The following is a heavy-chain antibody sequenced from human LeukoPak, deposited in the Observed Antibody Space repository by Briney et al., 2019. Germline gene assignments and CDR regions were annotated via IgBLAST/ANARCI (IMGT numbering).Heavy chain of an antibody. CDR1: GGSISSYY. Sequence: SETLSLTCTVSGGSISSYYWSWIRQPPGKGLEWIGYIYYSGSTNYNPSLKSRVTISVDTSKNQFSLRLNSVTPEDTAVYYCARDWGTCSSTSCYSGLDAFDIWGQGTMVTVSS. V-gene: IGHV4-59*12. CDR2: IYYSGST. CDR3: ARDWGTCSSTSCYSGLDAFDI. J-gene: IGHJ3*02. D-gene: IGHD2-2*02.